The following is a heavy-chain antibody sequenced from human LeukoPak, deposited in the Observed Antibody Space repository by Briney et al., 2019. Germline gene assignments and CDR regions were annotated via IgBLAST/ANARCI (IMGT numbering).Heavy chain of an antibody. CDR2: IMRDGSEK. CDR3: ARDPSRGYSYGYADY. J-gene: IGHJ4*02. D-gene: IGHD5-18*01. V-gene: IGHV3-7*01. CDR1: GFSFSTYW. Sequence: GGSLRPSCAASGFSFSTYWMNWVRQPPGKGLEWVANIMRDGSEKYYVDSVKGRFTISRDNAKNSLYLQMNSLRAEDTAVYYCARDPSRGYSYGYADYWGQGSLVIVSS.